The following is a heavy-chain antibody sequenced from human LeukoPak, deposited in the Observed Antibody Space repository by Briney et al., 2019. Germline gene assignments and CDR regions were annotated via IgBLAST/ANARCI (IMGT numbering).Heavy chain of an antibody. J-gene: IGHJ4*02. Sequence: GGSLRLSCAASGFTFSGYWMSWVRQAPGKGLEWVANIKQDGSGKYYVDYVKGRFTISRDNAKNTLYLQMNSLRAEDTAVYYCARVLSPFDYWGQGTLVTVSS. CDR1: GFTFSGYW. CDR3: ARVLSPFDY. V-gene: IGHV3-7*01. CDR2: IKQDGSGK.